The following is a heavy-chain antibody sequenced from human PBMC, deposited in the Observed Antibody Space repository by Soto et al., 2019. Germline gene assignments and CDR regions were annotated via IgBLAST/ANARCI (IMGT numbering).Heavy chain of an antibody. CDR3: ARVCRGCWVSRNWYFDL. V-gene: IGHV3-33*01. CDR1: GFTFRSYG. J-gene: IGHJ2*01. CDR2: IWYDGSNK. Sequence: QVQLVESGGGVVQPGRSLRLSCAASGFTFRSYGMHWVRQAPGKGLEWVAVIWYDGSNKYYADSVKGRFTISRDNSKNTLYLQVNSLRAEDTAVYYCARVCRGCWVSRNWYFDLWGRGTLVTVSS. D-gene: IGHD2-15*01.